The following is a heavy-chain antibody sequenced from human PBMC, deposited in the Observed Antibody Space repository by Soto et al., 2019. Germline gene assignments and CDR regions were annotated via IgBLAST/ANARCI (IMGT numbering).Heavy chain of an antibody. CDR1: GFTFSSYA. J-gene: IGHJ4*02. CDR2: ISYDGSNK. D-gene: IGHD6-19*01. CDR3: ARDFPYRQWLVLDY. Sequence: QVQLVESGGGVVQPGRSLRLSCAASGFTFSSYAMHWVRQAPGKGLGWVAVISYDGSNKYYADSVKGRFTISRDNSKNTLYLQMNSLRAEDTAVYYCARDFPYRQWLVLDYWGQGTLVTVSS. V-gene: IGHV3-30-3*01.